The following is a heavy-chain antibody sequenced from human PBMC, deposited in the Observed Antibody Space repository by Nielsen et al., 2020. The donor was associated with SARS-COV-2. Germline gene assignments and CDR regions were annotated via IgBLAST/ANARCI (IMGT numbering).Heavy chain of an antibody. CDR2: INPHSGGT. Sequence: ASVKVSCKASGYTFTSYYMHWVRQAPGQGLEWMGRINPHSGGTNFAQKFQGRVTMTRDTSINTDYMELSRLRSDDTAVYYCARDGARGFGYFDYWGQGTLVTVSS. CDR3: ARDGARGFGYFDY. V-gene: IGHV1-2*06. CDR1: GYTFTSYY. D-gene: IGHD3-10*01. J-gene: IGHJ4*02.